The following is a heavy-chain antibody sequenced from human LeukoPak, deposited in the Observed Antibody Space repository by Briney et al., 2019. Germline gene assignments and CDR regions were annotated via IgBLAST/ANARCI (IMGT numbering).Heavy chain of an antibody. CDR3: ARAHSYGHYYFDY. CDR1: LGSISSSAFY. D-gene: IGHD5-18*01. J-gene: IGHJ4*02. CDR2: LYYSGNT. Sequence: SETLSLTCTVSLGSISSSAFYWGWIRQPPGKGLEWIGSLYYSGNTYYNPSLKSRVTISVDTSKNQFSLKLSSVTAADTAVYYCARAHSYGHYYFDYWGQGTLVTVSS. V-gene: IGHV4-39*07.